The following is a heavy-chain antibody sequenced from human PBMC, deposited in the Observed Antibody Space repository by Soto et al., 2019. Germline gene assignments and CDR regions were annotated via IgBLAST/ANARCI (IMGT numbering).Heavy chain of an antibody. D-gene: IGHD2-15*01. V-gene: IGHV1-18*04. CDR1: GYTFISHG. CDR2: ISGKNGNT. CDR3: ARVSSSIVVVPDYGMDV. Sequence: QVQLVQSGVEVKKPGASVKVSCKASGYTFISHGISWVRQAPGQGLEWMGWISGKNGNTNYAQKLQGRVTLTTDTSPSTALLGLRRLRFYGTAVYYCARVSSSIVVVPDYGMDVWGQGTTVTVSS. J-gene: IGHJ6*02.